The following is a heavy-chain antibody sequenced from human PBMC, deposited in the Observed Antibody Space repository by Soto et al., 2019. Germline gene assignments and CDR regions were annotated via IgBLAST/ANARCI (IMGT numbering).Heavy chain of an antibody. D-gene: IGHD1-26*01. CDR3: ASDLVGASDSYGLDV. Sequence: VGSLRLSCAASGFTFSNYGMHWVRQAPGKGLEWVAIIWHDGNNKYYADSVRGRFIISRDNSRNRLYLQMNSLRAEDTAVYYCASDLVGASDSYGLDVWGQGTPVTVSS. CDR2: IWHDGNNK. V-gene: IGHV3-33*01. J-gene: IGHJ6*02. CDR1: GFTFSNYG.